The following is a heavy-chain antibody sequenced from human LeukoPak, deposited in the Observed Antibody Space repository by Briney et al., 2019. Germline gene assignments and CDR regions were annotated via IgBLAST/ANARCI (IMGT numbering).Heavy chain of an antibody. CDR2: MYFSGST. Sequence: SETLSLTCTVSGGSISNYYWSWIRQPPGKGLEWIGYMYFSGSTNYNPPLKSRVTISVDTSKNQFSLKLSSVTAADTAVYYCASSHPLGSNNDDYTPFDYWGQGTLVTVSS. CDR1: GGSISNYY. V-gene: IGHV4-59*01. CDR3: ASSHPLGSNNDDYTPFDY. D-gene: IGHD3-16*01. J-gene: IGHJ4*02.